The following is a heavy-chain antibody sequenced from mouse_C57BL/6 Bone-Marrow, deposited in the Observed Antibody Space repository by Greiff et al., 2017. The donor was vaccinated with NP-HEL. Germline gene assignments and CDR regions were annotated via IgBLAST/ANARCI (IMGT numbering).Heavy chain of an antibody. CDR3: ARWGYGRVDY. V-gene: IGHV1-50*01. Sequence: QVQLQQSGAELVKPGASVKLSCKASGYTFTSYWMQWVKQRPGQGLEWIGEIDPSDSYTNYNQKFKGKATLTVDTSSSTAYMQLSSLTSEDSAVYYCARWGYGRVDYWGQGTTLTVSS. CDR1: GYTFTSYW. D-gene: IGHD1-1*01. CDR2: IDPSDSYT. J-gene: IGHJ2*01.